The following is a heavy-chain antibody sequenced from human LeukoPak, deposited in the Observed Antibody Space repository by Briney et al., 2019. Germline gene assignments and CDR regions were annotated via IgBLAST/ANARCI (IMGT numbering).Heavy chain of an antibody. Sequence: ASVKVSCKASGYTFTGYYMHWVRQAPGQGLEWMGWINPNSGGTNYAQKFQGRVTMTRDTSISTAYMELSRLRSDDTAVYYCARDKDDFWSGYYYYYMDVWGKGTTVTVSS. J-gene: IGHJ6*03. D-gene: IGHD3-3*01. CDR1: GYTFTGYY. CDR3: ARDKDDFWSGYYYYYMDV. V-gene: IGHV1-2*02. CDR2: INPNSGGT.